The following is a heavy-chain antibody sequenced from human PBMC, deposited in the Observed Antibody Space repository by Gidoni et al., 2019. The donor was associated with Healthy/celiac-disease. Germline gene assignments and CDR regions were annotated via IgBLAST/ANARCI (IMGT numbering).Heavy chain of an antibody. D-gene: IGHD1-26*01. CDR1: GGTFSSYA. CDR2: IIPIFGTA. Sequence: QVQLVQSGAEVKKPVSSVKVSCKASGGTFSSYAISWGRQAPGQGLEWMGGIIPIFGTANYEQKFQGRVTITADESTSTAYMELSSLRSEDTAVYYCARVPPSIVGATIFDYWGQGTLVTVSS. CDR3: ARVPPSIVGATIFDY. J-gene: IGHJ4*02. V-gene: IGHV1-69*01.